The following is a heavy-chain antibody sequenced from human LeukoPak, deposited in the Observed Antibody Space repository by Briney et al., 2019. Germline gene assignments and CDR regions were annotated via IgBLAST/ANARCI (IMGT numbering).Heavy chain of an antibody. V-gene: IGHV3-7*01. CDR1: GFTFSSYW. J-gene: IGHJ6*03. CDR2: MKQDGSEK. CDR3: ARGPTNLAVAGYYYYYMDV. Sequence: GGSLRLSCAASGFTFSSYWMSWVRQAPGKGLEWVANMKQDGSEKYYVDSVKGRFTISRDNAKNSLYLQMNSLRAEDTAVYYCARGPTNLAVAGYYYYYMDVWGKGTTVTISS. D-gene: IGHD6-19*01.